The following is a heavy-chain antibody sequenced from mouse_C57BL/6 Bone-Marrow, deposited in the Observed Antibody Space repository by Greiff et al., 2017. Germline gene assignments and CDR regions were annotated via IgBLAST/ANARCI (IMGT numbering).Heavy chain of an antibody. CDR3: ARHDGRDFDY. J-gene: IGHJ2*01. V-gene: IGHV5-12*01. CDR2: ISNGGGST. D-gene: IGHD1-1*01. CDR1: GFTFSDYY. Sequence: DVMLVESGGGLVQPGGSLKLSCAASGFTFSDYYMYWVRQTPEKRLEWVAYISNGGGSTYYPDTVKGRFTISRDNAKNTLYLQMSRLKSEDTAMYYCARHDGRDFDYWGQGTTLTVSS.